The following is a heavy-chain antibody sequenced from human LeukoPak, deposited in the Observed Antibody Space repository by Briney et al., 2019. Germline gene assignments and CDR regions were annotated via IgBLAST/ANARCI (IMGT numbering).Heavy chain of an antibody. J-gene: IGHJ4*02. D-gene: IGHD6-19*01. CDR3: AKDHLPGIVVADRDY. Sequence: KSGGSLRLSCAASGFTFSDYYMSWIRQAPGKGLEWVSYISSSGNSISYADSVKGRFTISRDNSKNTLYLQINSLRAEDTAVYYCAKDHLPGIVVADRDYWGQGTLVTVSS. CDR2: ISSSGNSI. CDR1: GFTFSDYY. V-gene: IGHV3-11*01.